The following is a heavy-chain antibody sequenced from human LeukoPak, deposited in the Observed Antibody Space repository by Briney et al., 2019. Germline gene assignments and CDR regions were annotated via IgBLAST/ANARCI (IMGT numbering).Heavy chain of an antibody. CDR3: ARGQMEDDWFDP. J-gene: IGHJ5*02. Sequence: GGSLGLSCAASGFTFSDYYMSWIRQAPGKGLEWISYISGSGKIHYADSVKGRFTISRDNAKNSVYLQMNSLRAEDTAVYYCARGQMEDDWFDPWGQGTLVTVSS. D-gene: IGHD5-24*01. CDR1: GFTFSDYY. CDR2: ISGSGKI. V-gene: IGHV3-11*01.